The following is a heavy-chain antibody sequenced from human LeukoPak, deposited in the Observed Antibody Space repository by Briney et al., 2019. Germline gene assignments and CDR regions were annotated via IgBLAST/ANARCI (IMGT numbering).Heavy chain of an antibody. D-gene: IGHD6-19*01. CDR2: IYYSGST. J-gene: IGHJ4*02. CDR1: GGSISSSSYY. CDR3: ARLSGWRPVPLFLDY. Sequence: PPETLSLTCTVSGGSISSSSYYWGWIRQPPGRGLEWIGSIYYSGSTNYNPSLKSRVTISVDTSKNQFSLKLSSVTAADTAVYYCARLSGWRPVPLFLDYWGQGTLVTVSS. V-gene: IGHV4-39*07.